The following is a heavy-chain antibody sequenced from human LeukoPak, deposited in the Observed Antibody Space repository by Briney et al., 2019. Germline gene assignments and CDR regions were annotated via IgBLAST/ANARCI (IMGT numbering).Heavy chain of an antibody. CDR3: ASPRRNLYGSGFEEPLDY. CDR1: GYTFTSYY. V-gene: IGHV1-46*01. D-gene: IGHD3-10*01. Sequence: ASVKVSCKASGYTFTSYYMHWVRQAPGQGLEWMGIINPSGFSTTYAQKFQGRVTMTRDTSTSTVYMELSSLRSEDTAVYYCASPRRNLYGSGFEEPLDYWGQGTLVTVSS. CDR2: INPSGFST. J-gene: IGHJ4*02.